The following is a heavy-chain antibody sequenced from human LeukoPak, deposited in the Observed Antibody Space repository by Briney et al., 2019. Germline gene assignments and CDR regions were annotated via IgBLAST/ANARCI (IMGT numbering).Heavy chain of an antibody. CDR2: ISSSSSYI. CDR3: AREGGPSGYDTDWY. CDR1: GFTFSSYS. V-gene: IGHV3-21*01. D-gene: IGHD5-12*01. Sequence: PGGSLRLSCAASGFTFSSYSMNWVRQAPGKGLEWVSSISSSSSYIYYAGSVKGRFTISRDNAKNSLYLQMNSLRAEDTAVYYCAREGGPSGYDTDWYWGQGTLVTVSS. J-gene: IGHJ4*02.